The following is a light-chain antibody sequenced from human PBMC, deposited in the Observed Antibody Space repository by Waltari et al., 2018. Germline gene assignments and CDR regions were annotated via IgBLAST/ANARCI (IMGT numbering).Light chain of an antibody. J-gene: IGKJ3*01. Sequence: EIVLTQSPGTLSLSPGERATLSGRASQTVGSTYLAWYQQKPGQAPSLLIYGASSRATGIPDRFSGSGSGTDFTLTISRLEPEDFAVYYCQQYSRSPRLITFGPGTKVDIK. CDR1: QTVGSTY. V-gene: IGKV3-20*01. CDR3: QQYSRSPRLIT. CDR2: GAS.